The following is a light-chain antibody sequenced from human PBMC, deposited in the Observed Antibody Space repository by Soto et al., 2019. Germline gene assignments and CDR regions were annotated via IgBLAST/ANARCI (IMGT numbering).Light chain of an antibody. V-gene: IGKV3-20*01. CDR3: NQYGSSPGT. Sequence: EIVLTQSPETLSLSPGQSATLSCRASQSVSSRYFAWYQQKPGQAPRLLIYGASTRAAGVPDRVGGSGSGTDFTLTISGLEPDDFGVYYCNQYGSSPGTFGQGTKVEIK. CDR2: GAS. J-gene: IGKJ1*01. CDR1: QSVSSRY.